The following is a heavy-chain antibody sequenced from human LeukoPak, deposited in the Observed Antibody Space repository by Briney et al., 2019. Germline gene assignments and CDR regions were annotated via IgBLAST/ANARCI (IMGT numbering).Heavy chain of an antibody. CDR3: VSLGYSSSSVRY. Sequence: GGSLRLSCAASGFTFNSYALHWVRQAPGKGLEWVAAISYDGGNKYYADSVKGRFTISRDNSKNTLYLQMNSLRAEDTAVYFCVSLGYSSSSVRYWGQGTLVTVSS. CDR2: ISYDGGNK. J-gene: IGHJ4*02. V-gene: IGHV3-30*04. CDR1: GFTFNSYA. D-gene: IGHD6-6*01.